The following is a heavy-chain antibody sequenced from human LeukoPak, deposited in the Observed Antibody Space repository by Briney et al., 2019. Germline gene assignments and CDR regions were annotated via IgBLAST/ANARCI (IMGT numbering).Heavy chain of an antibody. J-gene: IGHJ4*02. Sequence: PGGSLRLSCAASGFTFSNYWMHWVRQAPGKGLVWVSRINSDGSATNYADSVKGRFTISRDNAKNTLYLHMNSLTAEDTAVYYCASKRYSSGWYEVWGQETLVTVSS. CDR1: GFTFSNYW. CDR2: INSDGSAT. CDR3: ASKRYSSGWYEV. V-gene: IGHV3-74*01. D-gene: IGHD6-19*01.